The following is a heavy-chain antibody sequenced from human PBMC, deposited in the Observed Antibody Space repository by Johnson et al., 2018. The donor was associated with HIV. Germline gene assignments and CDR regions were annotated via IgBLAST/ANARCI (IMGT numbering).Heavy chain of an antibody. D-gene: IGHD6-19*01. CDR1: GFTFSRFG. CDR2: ISYDGSNK. V-gene: IGHV3-30*03. Sequence: QVQLVESGGGVVQPGRSLRLSCAASGFTFSRFGMHWVRQAPGKGLEWVAVISYDGSNKYYADSVKGRFTISSDNSKNTLYLQMHSLRAEDTAVYYCARDRYSSGCFFDAFDIWGQGTMVTVSS. CDR3: ARDRYSSGCFFDAFDI. J-gene: IGHJ3*02.